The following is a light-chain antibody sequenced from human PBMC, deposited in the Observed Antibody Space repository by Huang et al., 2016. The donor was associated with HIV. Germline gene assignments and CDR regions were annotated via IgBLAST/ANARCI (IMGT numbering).Light chain of an antibody. J-gene: IGKJ2*01. CDR1: QNIKGY. CDR3: QQSARTPRT. CDR2: AAS. V-gene: IGKV1-39*01. Sequence: GDTVIITCRASQNIKGYLNWYQQEPGKAPKLLISAASKLQSGVPSTFSGSGSGTDFTLTINSLQPEDSATYYCQQSARTPRTFGQGTKLEI.